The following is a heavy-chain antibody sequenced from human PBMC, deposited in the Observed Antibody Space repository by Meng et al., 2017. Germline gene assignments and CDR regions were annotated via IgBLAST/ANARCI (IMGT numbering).Heavy chain of an antibody. D-gene: IGHD3-9*01. J-gene: IGHJ4*02. CDR3: ARENRLRYFDWLPGY. CDR2: INQDGSEK. Sequence: GGSLRLSCAASGFTFSSYWMSWVRQAPGKGLEWVANINQDGSEKYYVDSVKGRFTISRDNAKNSLYLQMNSLRAEDTAVYYCARENRLRYFDWLPGYWGQGTLVTVSS. CDR1: GFTFSSYW. V-gene: IGHV3-7*01.